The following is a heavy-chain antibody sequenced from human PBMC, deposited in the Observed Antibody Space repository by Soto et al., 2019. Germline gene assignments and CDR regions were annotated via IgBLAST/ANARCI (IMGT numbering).Heavy chain of an antibody. CDR1: GVSVRSYT. J-gene: IGHJ4*02. D-gene: IGHD2-21*02. Sequence: SETLSLTCIVSGVSVRSYTWSWVRQPANKGLEWIGRVSSSVSATYNPSLKSRVSISMDTPENRISLKLDSVTAADAGVYFCARDGMTTGDTWGPGTLVTVSS. CDR2: VSSSVSA. V-gene: IGHV4-4*07. CDR3: ARDGMTTGDT.